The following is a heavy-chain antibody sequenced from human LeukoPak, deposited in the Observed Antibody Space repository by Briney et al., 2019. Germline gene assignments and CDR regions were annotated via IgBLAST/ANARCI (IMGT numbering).Heavy chain of an antibody. CDR2: INKDGSST. Sequence: GGSLRLSGAASGFTFSTYWMHWVRQAPGKGLVWVSRINKDGSSTSYAESVQGRFTFSRDNAKNTLYLQMNSLRAEDTAVYYCVRDVWGDRDSYFDYWGQGTLVTVSS. V-gene: IGHV3-74*01. CDR3: VRDVWGDRDSYFDY. J-gene: IGHJ4*02. CDR1: GFTFSTYW. D-gene: IGHD2-21*01.